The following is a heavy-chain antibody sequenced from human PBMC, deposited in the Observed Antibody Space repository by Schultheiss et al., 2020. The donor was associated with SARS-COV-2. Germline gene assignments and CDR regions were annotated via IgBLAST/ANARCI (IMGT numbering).Heavy chain of an antibody. CDR1: GFTFSSYW. CDR2: IFSGGNT. D-gene: IGHD6-13*01. Sequence: GGSLRLSCAASGFTFSSYWMHWVRQAPGKGLVWISVIFSGGNTYYADSVKGRFIISRDNSKNTLYLQMNSLRAEDTAVYYCARDAAAAGYFDYWGQGTLVTVSS. V-gene: IGHV3-66*02. J-gene: IGHJ4*02. CDR3: ARDAAAAGYFDY.